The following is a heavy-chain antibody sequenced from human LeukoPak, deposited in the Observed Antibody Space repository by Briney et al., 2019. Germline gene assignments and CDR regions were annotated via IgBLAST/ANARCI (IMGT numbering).Heavy chain of an antibody. D-gene: IGHD5-24*01. Sequence: PSETLSLTCAVYGGSFSGYYWSWIRQPPGKGLEWIGEINHSGSTNYNPSLKSRVTISVDTSRNQFSLKLSSATAADTAVYYCAREWGDGYKGMFAYWGKGTLVTVS. CDR1: GGSFSGYY. J-gene: IGHJ4*02. CDR2: INHSGST. V-gene: IGHV4-34*01. CDR3: AREWGDGYKGMFAY.